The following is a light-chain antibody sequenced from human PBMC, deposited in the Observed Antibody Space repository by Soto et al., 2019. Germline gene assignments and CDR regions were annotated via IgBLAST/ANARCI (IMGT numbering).Light chain of an antibody. CDR2: EVY. CDR1: SIDVGGYNY. CDR3: SSYVGTNSYV. V-gene: IGLV2-8*01. J-gene: IGLJ1*01. Sequence: QSALTQPPSASGSPGQSVTISCTGTSIDVGGYNYVSWYQHHPGKAPKLIIYEVYKRPSGVPDRFSGSKSGNTAALTVSGLQAEDEADYYRSSYVGTNSYVFGTGTKLTV.